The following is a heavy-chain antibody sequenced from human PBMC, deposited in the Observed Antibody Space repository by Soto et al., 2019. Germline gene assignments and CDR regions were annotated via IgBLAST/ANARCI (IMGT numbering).Heavy chain of an antibody. Sequence: GGSLRLSCAASGFTFSSYSMNWVRQAPGKGLEWVSYISSSSSTIYYADSVKGRFTISRDNAKNSLYLQMNSLRAEDTAVYYCARVGVVVPAVTYYFDYWGQGTLVTVSS. V-gene: IGHV3-48*01. CDR2: ISSSSSTI. CDR3: ARVGVVVPAVTYYFDY. J-gene: IGHJ4*02. CDR1: GFTFSSYS. D-gene: IGHD2-2*01.